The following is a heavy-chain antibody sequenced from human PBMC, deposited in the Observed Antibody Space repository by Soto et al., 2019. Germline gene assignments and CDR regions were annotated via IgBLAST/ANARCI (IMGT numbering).Heavy chain of an antibody. CDR1: GFTFSSYG. J-gene: IGHJ5*02. V-gene: IGHV3-33*01. Sequence: QVQLVESGGGVVQPGRSLRLSCAASGFTFSSYGMHWVRQAPGTGLEWVAVIWYDGSNKYYADSVKGRFTISRDNSKYTLYLQMTSLRADDTAVYYCARDRLVEATGCHQFDPWGQGTLVTVSS. CDR3: ARDRLVEATGCHQFDP. CDR2: IWYDGSNK. D-gene: IGHD1-26*01.